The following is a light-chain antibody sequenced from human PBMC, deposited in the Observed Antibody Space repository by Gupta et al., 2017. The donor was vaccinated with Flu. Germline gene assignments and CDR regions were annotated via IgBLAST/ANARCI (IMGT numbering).Light chain of an antibody. J-gene: IGLJ2*01. CDR1: TSNLEHNY. CDR2: EDN. V-gene: IGLV1-51*02. Sequence: QSVLTQPPSVSAAPGQRVTISCSGSTSNLEHNYVSWYQRLPGTAPKLVLYEDNKRPSGIPDRFSGSKSGTSATLGITGLQIKDEADYYCGTWDASRTTVIFGGGTKLTVL. CDR3: GTWDASRTTVI.